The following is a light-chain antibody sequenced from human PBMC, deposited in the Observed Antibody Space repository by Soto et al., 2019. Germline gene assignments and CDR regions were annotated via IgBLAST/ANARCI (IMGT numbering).Light chain of an antibody. Sequence: DIQMTQSPSTLSGSVGDRVTITCRASQTISSCLAWYQQKPGKAPKLLIYKASTLKSGVPSRFSGSGSGTEFTPTIRRLQPDAFATYYCQRYNRYSVAFGQGTKVELK. CDR1: QTISSC. CDR2: KAS. V-gene: IGKV1-5*03. J-gene: IGKJ1*01. CDR3: QRYNRYSVA.